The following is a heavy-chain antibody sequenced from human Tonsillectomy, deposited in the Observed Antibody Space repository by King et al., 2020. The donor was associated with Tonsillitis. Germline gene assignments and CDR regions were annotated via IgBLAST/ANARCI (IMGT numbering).Heavy chain of an antibody. CDR3: ARGYWSGSGLDAFDI. Sequence: VQLVESGGGVVQPGRSLRLSCAASGFTFSSNGMHWVRQAPGKGLEWVAVIWSDGRNKYYADSVKGRFTISRDNSKNTLHVQMNSLRAEDTAVYYCARGYWSGSGLDAFDIWGQGTMVTVSS. V-gene: IGHV3-33*01. CDR1: GFTFSSNG. D-gene: IGHD3-3*01. J-gene: IGHJ3*02. CDR2: IWSDGRNK.